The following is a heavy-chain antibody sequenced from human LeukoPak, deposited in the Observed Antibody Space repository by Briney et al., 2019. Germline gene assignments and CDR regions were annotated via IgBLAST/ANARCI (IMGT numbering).Heavy chain of an antibody. Sequence: ASVKVSCKASGHTFTTYGVGWVRQAPGQGLEWMGWISAYTGDTSYARKLQGRVTMTTDTSTSTAYMELRSLRSDDPAVYYCARTPRYDFWSGYLFDYWGQGTLVTVSS. CDR2: ISAYTGDT. J-gene: IGHJ4*02. CDR1: GHTFTTYG. CDR3: ARTPRYDFWSGYLFDY. V-gene: IGHV1-18*01. D-gene: IGHD3-3*01.